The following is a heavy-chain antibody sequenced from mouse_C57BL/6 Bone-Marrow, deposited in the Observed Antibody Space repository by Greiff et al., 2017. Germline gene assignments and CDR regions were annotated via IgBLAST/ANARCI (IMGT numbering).Heavy chain of an antibody. J-gene: IGHJ3*01. CDR2: IYPRDGSP. V-gene: IGHV1-85*01. D-gene: IGHD2-1*01. Sequence: QVQLQQSGPELVKPGASVKLSCKASGYTFTSYDINWVKQRPGQGLEWIGWIYPRDGSPKYNEKFKGKATLTVDTSSSTAYMELHSLTSEDSAVYFCAREVDYGNYVWFAYWGQGTLVTVSA. CDR1: GYTFTSYD. CDR3: AREVDYGNYVWFAY.